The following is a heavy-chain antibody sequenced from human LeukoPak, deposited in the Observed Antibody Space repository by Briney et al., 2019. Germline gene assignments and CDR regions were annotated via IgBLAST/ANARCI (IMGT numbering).Heavy chain of an antibody. CDR1: GGTFSSYA. V-gene: IGHV1-69*13. CDR3: AREADSSGYYRYYYYGMDV. D-gene: IGHD3-22*01. J-gene: IGHJ6*02. Sequence: SVKVSCKASGGTFSSYAISWVRQAPGQGLEWMGGIIPIFGTANYAQKFQGRVTITADESTSTAYMELGSLRSEDTAVYYCAREADSSGYYRYYYYGMDVWGQGTTVTVSS. CDR2: IIPIFGTA.